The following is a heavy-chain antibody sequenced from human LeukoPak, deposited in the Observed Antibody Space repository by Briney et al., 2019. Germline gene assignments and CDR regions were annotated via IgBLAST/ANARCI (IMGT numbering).Heavy chain of an antibody. CDR3: VKDFAHSYGID. CDR2: ISYDGSNK. CDR1: GFTFSSYG. J-gene: IGHJ4*02. V-gene: IGHV3-30*18. Sequence: GGSLRLSCAASGFTFSSYGMHWVRQAPGKGLEWVAVISYDGSNKYYADSVKGRFTISRDNSKNTLYLQMNSLRAEDTAVYYCVKDFAHSYGIDWGQGTLVTVSS. D-gene: IGHD5-18*01.